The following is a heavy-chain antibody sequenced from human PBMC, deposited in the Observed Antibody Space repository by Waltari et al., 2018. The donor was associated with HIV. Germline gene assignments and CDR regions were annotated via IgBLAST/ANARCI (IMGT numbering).Heavy chain of an antibody. Sequence: QVQLQESGPGLVKPSQTLSLTCTVSGGSIRRSGYYWSWIRQRPGKGLEWIGSINYRGNTYYNPSLKSLLTISLDTSKNHFSLRLNSVTAADTAVYYCARGGVGATTNWLDPWGQGTLVTVSS. V-gene: IGHV4-31*01. CDR1: GGSIRRSGYY. CDR2: INYRGNT. J-gene: IGHJ5*02. D-gene: IGHD1-26*01. CDR3: ARGGVGATTNWLDP.